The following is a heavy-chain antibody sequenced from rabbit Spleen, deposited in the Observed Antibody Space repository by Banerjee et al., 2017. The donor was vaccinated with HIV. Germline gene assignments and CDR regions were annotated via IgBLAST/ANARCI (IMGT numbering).Heavy chain of an antibody. Sequence: QSVEESGGRLVTPGTPLTLTCTVSGFSLSSYAMSWVRQAPGKGLEYIGYITIGGSAAYARWVNGRFTISKTSTTVDLKITSPTTEDTATYFCARGVIADSDSNIWGPGTLVTVS. CDR1: GFSLSSYA. CDR3: ARGVIADSDSNI. CDR2: ITIGGSA. J-gene: IGHJ4*02. V-gene: IGHV1S69*01. D-gene: IGHD4-2*01.